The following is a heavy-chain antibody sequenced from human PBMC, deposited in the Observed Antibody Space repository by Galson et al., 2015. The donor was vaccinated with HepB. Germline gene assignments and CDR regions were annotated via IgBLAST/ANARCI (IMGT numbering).Heavy chain of an antibody. J-gene: IGHJ6*02. CDR2: INPNSGVT. D-gene: IGHD1-14*01. Sequence: SVKVSCKASGYTFIDYYIHWVRQAPGQGLEWMGWINPNSGVTHYAQRFQGWVTMTRDTSITTAYMELSRLRPDDTAVYFCAREALRQVKGPTTTHGMDVWGQGTTVTVSS. CDR1: GYTFIDYY. V-gene: IGHV1-2*04. CDR3: AREALRQVKGPTTTHGMDV.